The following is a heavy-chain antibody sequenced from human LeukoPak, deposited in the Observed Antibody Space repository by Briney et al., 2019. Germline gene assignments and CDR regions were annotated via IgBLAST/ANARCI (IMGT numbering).Heavy chain of an antibody. CDR3: ARAPTSWYSSSSNWFDP. D-gene: IGHD6-13*01. V-gene: IGHV4-59*01. Sequence: SETLSLTCTVSGGSISTYYWSWIRQPPGKALEWIGYIYYSGSTNYNPSLKSRVTISVDTSKNQFSLKLRSVTAADTAVYYCARAPTSWYSSSSNWFDPWGQGTLVTVSS. J-gene: IGHJ5*02. CDR2: IYYSGST. CDR1: GGSISTYY.